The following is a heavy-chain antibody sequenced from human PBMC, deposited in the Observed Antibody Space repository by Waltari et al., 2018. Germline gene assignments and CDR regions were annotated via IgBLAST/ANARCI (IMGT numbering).Heavy chain of an antibody. CDR2: INDSGRT. CDR3: ARGTFGVVIIPYYYYHMDV. V-gene: IGHV4-34*02. J-gene: IGHJ6*03. CDR1: GGSFSGNY. Sequence: QVQLQQWCAGLLKPSETLSLTCAVHGGSFSGNYWTWNRQSPGKGLEWIGEINDSGRTKYKPSLKSRVTISIDTSKNQFSLRLSSVTAADRAVYYCARGTFGVVIIPYYYYHMDVWGKGTSVTVSS. D-gene: IGHD3-3*01.